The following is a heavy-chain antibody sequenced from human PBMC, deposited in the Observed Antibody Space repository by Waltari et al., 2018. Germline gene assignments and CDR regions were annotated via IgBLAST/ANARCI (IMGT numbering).Heavy chain of an antibody. D-gene: IGHD3-22*01. Sequence: QLQLQESGPGLVKPSETLSLTCTVSGGSISSSSYYWGWLRQPPGKGLEWIGSIYYSGSTYYNPSLKSRVTISVDTSKNQFSLKLSSVTAADTAVYYCAILLRDYYDSSGWVWGKGTTVTVSS. CDR2: IYYSGST. CDR1: GGSISSSSYY. CDR3: AILLRDYYDSSGWV. J-gene: IGHJ6*04. V-gene: IGHV4-39*01.